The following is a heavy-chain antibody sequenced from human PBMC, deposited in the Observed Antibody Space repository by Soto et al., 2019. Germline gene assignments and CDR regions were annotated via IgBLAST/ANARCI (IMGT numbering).Heavy chain of an antibody. CDR3: ARDSVTTVVPQGSYYYYGMDV. J-gene: IGHJ6*02. Sequence: QVQLQESGPGLVKPSETLSLTCTVSGGSVSSGSYYWSWIRQPPGKGLEWIGYIYYSGSTNYNPSLKSRVTISVDTSKNQFSLKLSSVTAADTAVYYCARDSVTTVVPQGSYYYYGMDVWGQGTTVTVSS. D-gene: IGHD2-2*01. CDR2: IYYSGST. CDR1: GGSVSSGSYY. V-gene: IGHV4-61*01.